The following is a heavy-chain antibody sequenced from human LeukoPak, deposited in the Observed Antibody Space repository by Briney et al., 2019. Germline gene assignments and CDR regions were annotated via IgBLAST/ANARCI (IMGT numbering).Heavy chain of an antibody. CDR2: IYYNGTT. Sequence: SETPSLTCTVSGGSIRYYYWSWIRQSPGKGLEWIGYIYYNGTTNYNPSLKSRVAISVDMSKNQFSLKMSSVTAADTAVYYCARKGGLFDYWGQGRLVTVSS. CDR1: GGSIRYYY. CDR3: ARKGGLFDY. J-gene: IGHJ4*02. D-gene: IGHD2-15*01. V-gene: IGHV4-59*01.